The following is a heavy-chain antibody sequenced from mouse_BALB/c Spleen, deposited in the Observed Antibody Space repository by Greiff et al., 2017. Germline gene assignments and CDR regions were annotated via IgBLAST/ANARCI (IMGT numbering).Heavy chain of an antibody. CDR2: IYPGDGDT. J-gene: IGHJ4*01. V-gene: IGHV1-87*01. CDR1: GYTFTSYW. Sequence: SGAEPARPGASVKLSCKASGYTFTSYWMQRVKQRPGQGLEWIGAIYPGDGDTRYTKKFKGKATLTADKSSSTDYMQLSSLASEDSAVYYCACLPQGYAMDYWGQGTSVTVSS. CDR3: ACLPQGYAMDY.